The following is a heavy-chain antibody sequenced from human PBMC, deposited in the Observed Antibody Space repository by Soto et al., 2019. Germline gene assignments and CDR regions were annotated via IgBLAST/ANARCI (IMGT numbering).Heavy chain of an antibody. Sequence: SVKVSCKASGGTFSSYAISWVRQAPGQGLEWIGGIIPIFGTANYAQKFQGRVTITADESTSTAYMELSSLRSEDTAVYYCARDQYGSGSYYRYGMDVWGQGTTVTVYS. CDR1: GGTFSSYA. V-gene: IGHV1-69*13. J-gene: IGHJ6*02. CDR2: IIPIFGTA. CDR3: ARDQYGSGSYYRYGMDV. D-gene: IGHD3-10*01.